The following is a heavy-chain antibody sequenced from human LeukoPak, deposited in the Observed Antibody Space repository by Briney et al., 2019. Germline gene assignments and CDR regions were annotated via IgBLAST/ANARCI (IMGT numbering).Heavy chain of an antibody. CDR2: IKQDGSEK. J-gene: IGHJ4*02. CDR1: GFTFSYYW. D-gene: IGHD6-19*01. CDR3: VREETYSSGWYGPDY. V-gene: IGHV3-7*01. Sequence: GGSLRLSCAASGFTFSYYWMSWVRQAPGKGLEWVANIKQDGSEKYYVDSLKGRSTISRDDARNSLYLQMNSLRAEDTAVYYCVREETYSSGWYGPDYWGQGTLVTVSS.